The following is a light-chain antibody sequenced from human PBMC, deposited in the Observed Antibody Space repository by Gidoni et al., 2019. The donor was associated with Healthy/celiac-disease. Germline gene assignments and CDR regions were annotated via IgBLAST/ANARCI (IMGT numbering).Light chain of an antibody. CDR2: GAS. Sequence: EIEMTQSPATLSVSPGERATLSCRASQSVSSNLAWYQQKPGQAPRLLIYGASTRATGIPAMFSGSGSGTEFTLTISSLQSEDFAVYYCQQYNNWPRTFXQXTKVEIK. V-gene: IGKV3-15*01. CDR1: QSVSSN. CDR3: QQYNNWPRT. J-gene: IGKJ1*01.